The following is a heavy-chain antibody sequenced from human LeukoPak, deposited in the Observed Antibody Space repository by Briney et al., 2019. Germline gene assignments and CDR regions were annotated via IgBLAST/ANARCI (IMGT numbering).Heavy chain of an antibody. V-gene: IGHV3-20*04. CDR1: GFTFDDYG. J-gene: IGHJ5*02. CDR2: INWNGGST. Sequence: GGSLRLSCAASGFTFDDYGMSWVRQAPGKGLEWVSGINWNGGSTGYADSVKGRFTISRDNAKNSLYLQMNSLRAEDTALYYCARAAFMGCSSTSCYSNWFDPWGQGTLVTVSS. CDR3: ARAAFMGCSSTSCYSNWFDP. D-gene: IGHD2-2*01.